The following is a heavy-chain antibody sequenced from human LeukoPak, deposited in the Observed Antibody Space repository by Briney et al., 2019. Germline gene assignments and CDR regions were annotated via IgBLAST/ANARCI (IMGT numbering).Heavy chain of an antibody. CDR2: IYYAGSS. D-gene: IGHD2/OR15-2a*01. J-gene: IGHJ5*02. Sequence: SETLSLTCTVSDVSIKNYYWSWIRQPPGKGLEWIANIYYAGSSNYNPSLKSRVSVSIDASKNQLSLKLTSVTAADTAIYYCARQAVIIPTGMEGPWFDPWGQGTLVAVSS. CDR3: ARQAVIIPTGMEGPWFDP. CDR1: DVSIKNYY. V-gene: IGHV4-59*08.